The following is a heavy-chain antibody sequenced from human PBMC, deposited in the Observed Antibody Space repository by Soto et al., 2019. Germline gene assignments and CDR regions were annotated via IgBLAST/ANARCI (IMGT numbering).Heavy chain of an antibody. CDR1: GFTFSSYA. D-gene: IGHD3-3*01. J-gene: IGHJ4*02. Sequence: GGSLRLSCAASGFTFSSYAMSWVRQAPGKGLEWVSAISGSGGSTYYADSVKGRFTISRDNSKNTLYLQMNSLRAEDTAVYYCANPWDYDFWSGYLVWGQGTLVTVSS. CDR2: ISGSGGST. V-gene: IGHV3-23*01. CDR3: ANPWDYDFWSGYLV.